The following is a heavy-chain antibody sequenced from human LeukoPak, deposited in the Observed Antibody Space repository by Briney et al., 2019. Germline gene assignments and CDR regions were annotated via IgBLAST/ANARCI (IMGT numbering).Heavy chain of an antibody. D-gene: IGHD3-3*01. V-gene: IGHV3-43*01. CDR1: GFTFEDYT. CDR2: ISWHGVTT. Sequence: GGSLRLSCAASGFTFEDYTMHWVRHSPGKGLEWVSLISWHGVTTYYADSVKGRFTISRDNCKNSLYLQMNSLTTEDSAWYYCAKERSAFFDYWGQGTLVTVSS. CDR3: AKERSAFFDY. J-gene: IGHJ4*02.